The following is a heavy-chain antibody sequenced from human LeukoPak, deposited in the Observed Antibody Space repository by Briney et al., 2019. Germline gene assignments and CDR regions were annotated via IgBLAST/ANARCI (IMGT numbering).Heavy chain of an antibody. Sequence: SETLSLTCTVSGGSISSSSYYWGWIRQPPGKGLEWIGSIYYSGSTYYNPSLKSRVTISVDTSKNQFSLKLSSVTAADTAVYYCARDKGCTNGVCFNDAFDIWGQGTMVTVSS. CDR3: ARDKGCTNGVCFNDAFDI. D-gene: IGHD2-8*01. V-gene: IGHV4-39*07. CDR2: IYYSGST. J-gene: IGHJ3*02. CDR1: GGSISSSSYY.